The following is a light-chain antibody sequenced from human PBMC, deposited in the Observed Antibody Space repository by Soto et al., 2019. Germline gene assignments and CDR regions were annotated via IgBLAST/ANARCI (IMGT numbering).Light chain of an antibody. CDR1: SSNIGSNT. CDR3: AAWDDSLNGPRYV. CDR2: SNN. Sequence: QSVLTQPPSASGTPGQRVTISCSGSSSNIGSNTVNWYQQLPGTAPKLLTYSNNQRPSGVPARFSGSKSGTSASLAISGLQSEDEADYYCAAWDDSLNGPRYVFGTGTKAPS. J-gene: IGLJ1*01. V-gene: IGLV1-44*01.